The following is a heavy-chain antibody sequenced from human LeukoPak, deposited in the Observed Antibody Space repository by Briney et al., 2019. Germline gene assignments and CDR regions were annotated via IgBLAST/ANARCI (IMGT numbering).Heavy chain of an antibody. J-gene: IGHJ4*02. CDR3: ARDLGLGGYDLGLIY. Sequence: SETLSLTCTVSSGSISSYYWSWIRQPPGKGLEWIGYIYYSGSTNYNPSLKSRVTMSVDTSKNQFSLKLSSVTAADTAVYYCARDLGLGGYDLGLIYWGQGTLVTVSS. CDR1: SGSISSYY. D-gene: IGHD5-12*01. V-gene: IGHV4-59*12. CDR2: IYYSGST.